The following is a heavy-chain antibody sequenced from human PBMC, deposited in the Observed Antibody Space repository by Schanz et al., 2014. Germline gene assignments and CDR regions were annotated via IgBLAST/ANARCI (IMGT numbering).Heavy chain of an antibody. Sequence: EVQLVESGGGLVKSGGSLRLSCAASGFTVNTNYMSWVRQAPGKGLEWISSMYINSGSTQYADSVKGRFIISRDSSKNTLFLQMNSLRAEDTAVYFCARDGGRDGYNLAFDVWGQGTLVTVSS. CDR1: GFTVNTNY. CDR3: ARDGGRDGYNLAFDV. J-gene: IGHJ3*01. CDR2: MYINSGST. V-gene: IGHV3-66*01. D-gene: IGHD5-12*01.